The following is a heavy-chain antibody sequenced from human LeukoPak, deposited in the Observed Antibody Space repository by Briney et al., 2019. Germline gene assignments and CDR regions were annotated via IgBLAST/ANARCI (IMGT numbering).Heavy chain of an antibody. J-gene: IGHJ3*02. CDR2: TYYRSKWYS. CDR3: AREYYYGSGSYHEHAFDI. CDR1: GDSVSRNTAG. D-gene: IGHD3-10*01. V-gene: IGHV6-1*01. Sequence: SQTLSLTCAISGDSVSRNTAGWNWIRQSPSRGLEWLGRTYYRSKWYSDFAPSVRNRITINPDTSKNQFSLQLNSVTPEDTAVYYCAREYYYGSGSYHEHAFDIWGQGTMVTVSS.